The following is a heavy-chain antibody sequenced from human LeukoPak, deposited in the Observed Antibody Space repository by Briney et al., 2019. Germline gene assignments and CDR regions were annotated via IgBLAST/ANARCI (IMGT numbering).Heavy chain of an antibody. CDR3: ARSNPYYDFWSGPIDY. J-gene: IGHJ4*02. V-gene: IGHV1-8*01. Sequence: GASVTVSCKASGYTFTSYDINWVRQATGQGLEWMGWMNPNSGNTGYAQKFQGRVTMTRNTSISTAYMELRSLRSDDTAVYYCARSNPYYDFWSGPIDYWGQGTLVTVSS. CDR2: MNPNSGNT. D-gene: IGHD3-3*01. CDR1: GYTFTSYD.